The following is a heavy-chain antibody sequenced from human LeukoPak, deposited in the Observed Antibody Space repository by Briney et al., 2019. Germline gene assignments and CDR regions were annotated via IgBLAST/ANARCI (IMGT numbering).Heavy chain of an antibody. Sequence: GGSLRLSCATSGFTFSSYWMNWVRQAPGKGLEWVANIKQDGSEKYYVDSVKGRFTISRDNAKNSLYLQMNSLRAEDTAVYYCARWGSTIAAAGSDYWGQGTLVTVSS. CDR2: IKQDGSEK. J-gene: IGHJ4*02. CDR3: ARWGSTIAAAGSDY. D-gene: IGHD6-13*01. V-gene: IGHV3-7*01. CDR1: GFTFSSYW.